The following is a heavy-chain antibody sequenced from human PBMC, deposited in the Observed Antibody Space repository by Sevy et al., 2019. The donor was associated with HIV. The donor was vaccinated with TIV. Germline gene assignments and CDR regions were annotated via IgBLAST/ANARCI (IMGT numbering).Heavy chain of an antibody. V-gene: IGHV3-30*03. J-gene: IGHJ4*02. D-gene: IGHD3-10*01. CDR1: GFTFSSYG. CDR3: ARTDYYYGSGSNPDY. Sequence: GGSLRLSCAASGFTFSSYGMHWVRQAPGKGLEWVAVISYDGSNKYYADSVKGRFTIPRANSKNTLYLQMNSLRAEDTAVYYCARTDYYYGSGSNPDYWGQGTLVTVSS. CDR2: ISYDGSNK.